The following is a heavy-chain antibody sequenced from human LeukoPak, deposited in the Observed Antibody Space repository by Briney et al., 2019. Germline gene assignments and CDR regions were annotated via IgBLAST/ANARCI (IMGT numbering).Heavy chain of an antibody. Sequence: GGSLRLSCAASGFTFSNYAMSWFRQAPGKGLEWVAGIIESGSGAWYADSVKGRFTISRDNSKNTLYLEMISLRADDTAVYHCAKDYKVRSGEPPVDYWGQGTLVTVSS. J-gene: IGHJ4*02. CDR1: GFTFSNYA. CDR2: IIESGSGA. D-gene: IGHD7-27*01. CDR3: AKDYKVRSGEPPVDY. V-gene: IGHV3-23*01.